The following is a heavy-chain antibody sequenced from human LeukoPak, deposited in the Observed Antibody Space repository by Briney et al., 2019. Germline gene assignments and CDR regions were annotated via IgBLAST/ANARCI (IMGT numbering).Heavy chain of an antibody. Sequence: PGGSLRLSCAASGFTFSTYWMSWVRQPPGKGLERVANITHDGSEKYYVDSVKGRFTISRDNAKNSLYLQMNSLRAEDTAVYYCARVGTAEGTLEDYWGQGTLVTVSS. V-gene: IGHV3-7*01. CDR2: ITHDGSEK. D-gene: IGHD6-13*01. J-gene: IGHJ4*02. CDR3: ARVGTAEGTLEDY. CDR1: GFTFSTYW.